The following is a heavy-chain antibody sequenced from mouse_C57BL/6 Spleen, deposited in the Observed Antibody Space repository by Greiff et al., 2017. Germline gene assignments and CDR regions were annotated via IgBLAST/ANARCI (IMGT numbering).Heavy chain of an antibody. Sequence: QVQLQQSGAELVRPGTSVKMSCKASGYTFTNYWIGWAKQRPGHGLEWIGDIYPGGGYTNYNEKFKGKATLTADKSSSTAYMQFSSLTSEDSAIYYCARKKEVLAGYFDYWGQGTTLTVSS. D-gene: IGHD4-1*01. V-gene: IGHV1-63*01. CDR1: GYTFTNYW. CDR3: ARKKEVLAGYFDY. J-gene: IGHJ2*01. CDR2: IYPGGGYT.